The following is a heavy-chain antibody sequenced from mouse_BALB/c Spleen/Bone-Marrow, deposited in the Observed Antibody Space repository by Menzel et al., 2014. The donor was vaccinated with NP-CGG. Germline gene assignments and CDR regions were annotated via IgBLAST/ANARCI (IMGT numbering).Heavy chain of an antibody. CDR2: INPTNGST. CDR3: ASGPWYFDV. CDR1: GYTFTSYW. Sequence: VKLMESGAELVRPGVSVKLSCKASGYTFTSYWMHWIKQRPEQGLERIGEINPTNGSTNYNEEFKTKATLTVDKSSSTAYMQLSSLTSEDSAVYYCASGPWYFDVWGAGTTVTVSS. D-gene: IGHD3-1*01. J-gene: IGHJ1*01. V-gene: IGHV1S81*02.